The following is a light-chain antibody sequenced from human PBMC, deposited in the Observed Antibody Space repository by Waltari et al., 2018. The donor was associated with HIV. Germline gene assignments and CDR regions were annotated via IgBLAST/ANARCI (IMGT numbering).Light chain of an antibody. CDR3: ASYAGNDNLHV. Sequence: QSALTQPPSASGSPGQSVTISCTGTSRDAGGYNFVSWYQPHAGKAPKLIIYDVTERPSGVPARFSGSKSGNTASLTVSGLRAEDEADYYCASYAGNDNLHVFGTGTKVTVL. V-gene: IGLV2-8*01. CDR2: DVT. CDR1: SRDAGGYNF. J-gene: IGLJ1*01.